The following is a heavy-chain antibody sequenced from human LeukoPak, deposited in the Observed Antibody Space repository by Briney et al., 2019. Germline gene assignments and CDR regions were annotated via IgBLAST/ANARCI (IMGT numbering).Heavy chain of an antibody. D-gene: IGHD6-13*01. CDR2: ISTSGITM. V-gene: IGHV3-48*03. Sequence: DPGGSLRLSCAASGFTFSTYEINWVRQAPGKGLEWVSYISTSGITMYYADSVKGRFTISRDNAKNSLYLQMNSLRAEDTAVYYCARSMAAAGSTWGQGTLVTVSS. J-gene: IGHJ4*02. CDR1: GFTFSTYE. CDR3: ARSMAAAGST.